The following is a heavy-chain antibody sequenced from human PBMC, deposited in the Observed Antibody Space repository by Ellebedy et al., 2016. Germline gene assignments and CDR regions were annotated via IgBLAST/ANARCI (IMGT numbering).Heavy chain of an antibody. CDR2: ISYDGSNK. J-gene: IGHJ3*02. CDR3: AREERGPRVFADAFDI. V-gene: IGHV3-30*03. Sequence: GESLKTSCAASGFTFSSYGMHWVRQAPGKGLEWVAVISYDGSNKYYADSVKGRFTISRDNSKNTLYLQMNSLRAEDTAVHYSAREERGPRVFADAFDIWGQGTMVTVSS. D-gene: IGHD3-16*01. CDR1: GFTFSSYG.